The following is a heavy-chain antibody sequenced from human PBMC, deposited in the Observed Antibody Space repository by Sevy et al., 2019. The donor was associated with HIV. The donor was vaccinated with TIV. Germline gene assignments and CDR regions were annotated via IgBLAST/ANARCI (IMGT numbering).Heavy chain of an antibody. J-gene: IGHJ6*02. Sequence: ASVKVSCKASGGTFSSYAISWVRQAPGQGLEWMGGIIPIFGTANYAQKFQGRVTITADESTSTAYMELSSLRSEDTAVYYCARVGSRSSSTKYYYYYGMDVWGQGTTVTVSS. V-gene: IGHV1-69*13. CDR1: GGTFSSYA. CDR2: IIPIFGTA. D-gene: IGHD6-13*01. CDR3: ARVGSRSSSTKYYYYYGMDV.